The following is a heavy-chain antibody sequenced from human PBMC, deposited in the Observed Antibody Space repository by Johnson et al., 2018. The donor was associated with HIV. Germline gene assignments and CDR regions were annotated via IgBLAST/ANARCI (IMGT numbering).Heavy chain of an antibody. Sequence: EVQLVESGGGVVQPGRSLRLSCAASGFTFDNYAMHWVRQAPGKGLEWVSYISSSGSTIYYADSVKGRFTISRDIAENSLYLQMNSLRAEDTALYYCEAVVSAFDIWGQGTMVTVSS. CDR2: ISSSGSTI. V-gene: IGHV3-48*03. J-gene: IGHJ3*02. D-gene: IGHD2-15*01. CDR1: GFTFDNYA. CDR3: EAVVSAFDI.